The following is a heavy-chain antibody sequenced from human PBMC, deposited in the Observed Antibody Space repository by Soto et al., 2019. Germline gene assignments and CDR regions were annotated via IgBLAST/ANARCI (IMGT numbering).Heavy chain of an antibody. CDR3: ASLRGVFSSSGSYGDY. J-gene: IGHJ4*02. D-gene: IGHD3-10*01. CDR1: GGSISRAGYY. Sequence: SETLSLTCTVSGGSISRAGYYWSWIRQHPGQGLEWIGYIYSSGSSYYNPSLKSRVTISVDSSMTHFSLMLRSGTAADTGVYYCASLRGVFSSSGSYGDYWGQGTLVTVSS. V-gene: IGHV4-31*03. CDR2: IYSSGSS.